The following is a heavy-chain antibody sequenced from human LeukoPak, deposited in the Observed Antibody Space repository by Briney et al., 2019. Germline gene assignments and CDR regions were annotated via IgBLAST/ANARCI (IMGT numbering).Heavy chain of an antibody. CDR1: GXTFSSYN. J-gene: IGHJ4*02. Sequence: GGSLRLSCAASGXTFSSYNLNWVRQAPGKGLEWVSSISSSSAYIYYADSVKGRFTISRDNAKNSLYLQMNSLRAEDTAVYYCARLEAAVFDYWGQGTLVTVSS. D-gene: IGHD6-13*01. CDR2: ISSSSAYI. CDR3: ARLEAAVFDY. V-gene: IGHV3-21*01.